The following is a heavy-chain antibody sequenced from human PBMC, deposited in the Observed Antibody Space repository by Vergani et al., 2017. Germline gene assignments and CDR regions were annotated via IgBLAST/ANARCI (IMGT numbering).Heavy chain of an antibody. Sequence: VQLLESGGGLVQPGGSLRLSCAASGFTFSSYAMHWVRQAPGKGLEWVAVISYDGSNKYYADSVKGRFTISRDNSKNTLYLQMNSLRAEDTAVYYCARAGCGGDCPYGSFDYWGQGTLVTVSS. CDR1: GFTFSSYA. J-gene: IGHJ4*02. V-gene: IGHV3-30*01. CDR2: ISYDGSNK. D-gene: IGHD2-21*01. CDR3: ARAGCGGDCPYGSFDY.